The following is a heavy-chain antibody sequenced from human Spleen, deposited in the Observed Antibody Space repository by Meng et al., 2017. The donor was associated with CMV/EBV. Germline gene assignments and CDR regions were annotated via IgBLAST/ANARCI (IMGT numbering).Heavy chain of an antibody. CDR2: IYTSGST. D-gene: IGHD5-12*01. Sequence: QVQLQESGPGLVKPSQTLSLTCTVSGGSISSGSYYWSWIRQPAGKGLEWIGRIYTSGSTNYNPSLKSRVTISVDTSKNQFSLKLSSVTAADTAVYYCARLRGSGYYRWGQGTLVTVSS. CDR1: GGSISSGSYY. J-gene: IGHJ5*02. V-gene: IGHV4-61*02. CDR3: ARLRGSGYYR.